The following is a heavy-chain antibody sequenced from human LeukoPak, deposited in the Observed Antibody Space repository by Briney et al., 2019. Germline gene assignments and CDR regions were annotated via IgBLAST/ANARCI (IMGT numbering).Heavy chain of an antibody. CDR2: ISYTGST. Sequence: KASETLPLTCTVSGGSISSSSYYWGWIRQPPGKGLEWIGSISYTGSTYYNPSLKSRVTISVDTSKNQFSLKLSSVTAADTAVYYCARPPIAAAEGPFDIWGQGTMVTVSS. CDR1: GGSISSSSYY. V-gene: IGHV4-39*01. J-gene: IGHJ3*02. CDR3: ARPPIAAAEGPFDI. D-gene: IGHD6-13*01.